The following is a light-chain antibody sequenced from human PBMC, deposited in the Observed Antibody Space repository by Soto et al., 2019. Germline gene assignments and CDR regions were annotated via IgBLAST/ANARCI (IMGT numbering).Light chain of an antibody. CDR3: CSYTNSSTYV. CDR2: DVN. J-gene: IGLJ1*01. CDR1: SSDVGAYNY. V-gene: IGLV2-14*03. Sequence: QSVLTQPASVSGSPGQSIAISCTGTSSDVGAYNYVSWYQQHPGKAPKLMIYDVNNRPSGVSNRFSGSKSGNTASLTISGLQAEDEADYYCCSYTNSSTYVFGTGTKVTVL.